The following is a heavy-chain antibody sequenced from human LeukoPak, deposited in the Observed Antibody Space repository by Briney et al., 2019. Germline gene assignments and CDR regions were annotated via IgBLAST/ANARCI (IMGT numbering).Heavy chain of an antibody. V-gene: IGHV1-3*03. J-gene: IGHJ5*02. CDR3: ARGVGYCSSTSCYNWFDP. CDR2: INAGNGNT. Sequence: ASVKVSCKASGYTFTSYAMHWVRQAPGQRLELMGWINAGNGNTKYSQEFQGRVTITRDTSASTAYMELSSLRSEDMAVYYCARGVGYCSSTSCYNWFDPWGQGTLVTVSS. D-gene: IGHD2-2*01. CDR1: GYTFTSYA.